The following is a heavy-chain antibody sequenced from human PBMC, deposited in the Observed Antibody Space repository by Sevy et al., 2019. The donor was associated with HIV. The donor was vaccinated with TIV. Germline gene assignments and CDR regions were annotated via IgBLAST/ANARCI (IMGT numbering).Heavy chain of an antibody. CDR1: GDSISSGNHW. V-gene: IGHV4-61*02. J-gene: IGHJ6*02. Sequence: SETLSLTCTVSGDSISSGNHWWSWIRQPAGKGLEWIGRVYSSGRTMYNSSLKSRVTMSVDTSKNQFSLMVSSLIAADTAIYDCARDGIRRDYYHGMDVWGQGTTVTVSS. D-gene: IGHD3-10*01. CDR3: ARDGIRRDYYHGMDV. CDR2: VYSSGRT.